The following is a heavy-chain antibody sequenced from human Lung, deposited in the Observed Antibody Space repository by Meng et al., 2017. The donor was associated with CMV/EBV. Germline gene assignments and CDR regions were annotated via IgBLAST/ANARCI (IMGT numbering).Heavy chain of an antibody. CDR2: IRSKANSYAT. Sequence: GGSLRLXCAASGLTFSGSAMHWVRQASGKGLERVGRIRSKANSYATAYAASVKGRFTISRDDSKNTAYLQMNSLKTEDTAVYYCTRPFYCSSTSCYKFRAFDIWGQGTMVTVSS. D-gene: IGHD2-2*02. CDR3: TRPFYCSSTSCYKFRAFDI. V-gene: IGHV3-73*01. J-gene: IGHJ3*02. CDR1: GLTFSGSA.